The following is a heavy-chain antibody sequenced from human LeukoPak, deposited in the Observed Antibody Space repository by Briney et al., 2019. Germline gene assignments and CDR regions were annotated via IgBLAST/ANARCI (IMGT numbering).Heavy chain of an antibody. CDR3: AKRRKRVLRGYSYGYYDY. D-gene: IGHD5-18*01. V-gene: IGHV3-23*01. J-gene: IGHJ4*02. Sequence: GGSLRLSCAASGFTFSSYGMNWVRQAPGKGLEWVSGISGDAGRTYYADSVKGRFTIYRDNSKNTLYLQMNSLGAEDTAVYYCAKRRKRVLRGYSYGYYDYWGQGTLVTVSS. CDR1: GFTFSSYG. CDR2: ISGDAGRT.